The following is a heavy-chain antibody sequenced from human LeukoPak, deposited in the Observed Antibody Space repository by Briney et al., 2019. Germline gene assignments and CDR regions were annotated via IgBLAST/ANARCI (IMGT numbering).Heavy chain of an antibody. CDR2: MSSGDDGR. Sequence: GGSLRLSCATSGFSFSSYAMSWVRQAPGKGLEWVSAMSSGDDGRYYAASVRGRFTISRDTSRSTLYLQMNSLRAEDTAVYYCAKVPDYYGSGRYHWGQGTLVTVSS. D-gene: IGHD3-10*01. J-gene: IGHJ4*02. V-gene: IGHV3-23*01. CDR1: GFSFSSYA. CDR3: AKVPDYYGSGRYH.